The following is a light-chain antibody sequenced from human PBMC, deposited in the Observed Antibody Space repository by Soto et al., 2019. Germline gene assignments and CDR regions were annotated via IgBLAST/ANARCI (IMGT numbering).Light chain of an antibody. CDR3: QQFNNYPL. J-gene: IGKJ4*01. CDR2: DAS. V-gene: IGKV1D-13*01. Sequence: AIQLTQSPSSLSASVGDRVTITCRASQGISSALAWYQQKPGKAPKLLIYDASSLESGVPSRFSGSGSGTDFTLTISSLQSEDFATYYCQQFNNYPLFGGGTKVEIK. CDR1: QGISSA.